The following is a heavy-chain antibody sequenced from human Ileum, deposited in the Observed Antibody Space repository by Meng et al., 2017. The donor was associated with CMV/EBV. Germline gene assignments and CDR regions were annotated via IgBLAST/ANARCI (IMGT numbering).Heavy chain of an antibody. CDR1: GYSFTVYT. J-gene: IGHJ4*02. Sequence: QVQVVRSGAEVKKPGASVRVSCKTSGYSFTVYTIHWARQAPGQGLEWMGRINTYTGDTYYAQKFRGRVTMTRDTSISTAYMELSGLRSDDTAIYYCARDNWGSDYWGQGTLVTVSS. CDR3: ARDNWGSDY. V-gene: IGHV1-2*06. CDR2: INTYTGDT. D-gene: IGHD7-27*01.